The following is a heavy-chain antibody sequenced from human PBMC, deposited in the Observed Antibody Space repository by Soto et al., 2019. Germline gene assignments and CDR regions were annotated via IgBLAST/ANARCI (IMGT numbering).Heavy chain of an antibody. CDR2: INAGNGNT. Sequence: ASVKVSCKASGYTFTSYAMHWVRQAPGQRLGWMGWINAGNGNTKYSQKFQGRVTITRDTSAGTAYMELSSLRSEDTAVYYCAGLEPAAGRVNWGQGTLVTVSS. V-gene: IGHV1-3*01. CDR1: GYTFTSYA. J-gene: IGHJ4*02. D-gene: IGHD6-13*01. CDR3: AGLEPAAGRVN.